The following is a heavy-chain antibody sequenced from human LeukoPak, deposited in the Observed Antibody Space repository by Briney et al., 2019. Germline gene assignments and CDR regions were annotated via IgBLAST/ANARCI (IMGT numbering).Heavy chain of an antibody. CDR3: ARDSITMVRGEVYYCYYMDV. CDR1: GGTFSSYA. J-gene: IGHJ6*03. CDR2: IIPIFGTA. D-gene: IGHD3-10*01. V-gene: IGHV1-69*05. Sequence: GASVKVSCKASGGTFSSYAISWVRQAPGQRLEWMGRIIPIFGTANYAQKFQGRVTITTDESTSTAYMELSSLRSEDTAVYYCARDSITMVRGEVYYCYYMDVWGKGTTVTVSS.